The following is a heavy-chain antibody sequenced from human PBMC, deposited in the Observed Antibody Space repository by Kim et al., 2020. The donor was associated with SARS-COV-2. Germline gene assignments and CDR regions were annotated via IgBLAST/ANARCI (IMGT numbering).Heavy chain of an antibody. J-gene: IGHJ4*02. Sequence: SETLSLTCTVSGGSISSGSYYWSWIRQPAGKGLEWIGRIYTSGSTNYNPSLKSRVTISVDTSKNQFSLKLSSVTAADTAVYYCQAGQQGIWGQGTLVTVSS. CDR3: QAGQQGI. CDR2: IYTSGST. V-gene: IGHV4-61*02. D-gene: IGHD6-13*01. CDR1: GGSISSGSYY.